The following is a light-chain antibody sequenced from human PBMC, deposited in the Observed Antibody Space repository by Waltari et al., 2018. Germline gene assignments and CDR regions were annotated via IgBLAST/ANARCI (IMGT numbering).Light chain of an antibody. Sequence: SFELTQPSSVSVSPGQTASIACSGEHLGSTRTSWSQQKAGQSPVLVIYADSERPSGVPGRFSAARSGDTVTLNISGTQDLDEADYYCQTWDSNIFVFGPGTKVTVL. CDR1: HLGSTR. CDR3: QTWDSNIFV. J-gene: IGLJ1*01. V-gene: IGLV3-1*01. CDR2: ADS.